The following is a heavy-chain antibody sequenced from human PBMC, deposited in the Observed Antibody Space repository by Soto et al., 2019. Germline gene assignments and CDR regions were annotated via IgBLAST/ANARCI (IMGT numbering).Heavy chain of an antibody. CDR3: AGGGDWYYFDY. J-gene: IGHJ4*02. Sequence: QVPLVQSGAEVKKPGSSVKVSCKASGGTFSSYTISWVRQAPGQGLEWMGRIIPILGIANYAQKFQGRVTITADKSTSTAYMELSSLRSEDTAVYYCAGGGDWYYFDYWGQGTLVTVSS. CDR1: GGTFSSYT. D-gene: IGHD2-21*02. V-gene: IGHV1-69*02. CDR2: IIPILGIA.